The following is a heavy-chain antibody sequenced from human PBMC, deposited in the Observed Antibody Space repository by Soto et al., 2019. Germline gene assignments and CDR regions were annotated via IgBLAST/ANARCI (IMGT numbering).Heavy chain of an antibody. CDR1: GFTFRSFV. CDR3: ARWGTTGGLDV. D-gene: IGHD3-16*01. Sequence: QVQLVESGGGVVQPGTSLRLSCVGSGFTFRSFVIHWVRQAPGKGLEWVALTSYDGSNKYYDDSVKGRFTISRDNSRNTVVLQRDSLRLEDTALYYCARWGTTGGLDVWGQGTLVSVSS. CDR2: TSYDGSNK. J-gene: IGHJ4*02. V-gene: IGHV3-30*19.